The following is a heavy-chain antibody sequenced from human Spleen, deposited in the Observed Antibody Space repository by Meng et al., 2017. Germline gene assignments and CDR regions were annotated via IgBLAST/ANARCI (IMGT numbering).Heavy chain of an antibody. Sequence: QVQLQESGPGLVKPSQTLSLTCTLSGDSFSGGDFCWSWIRQLPGKDLEWIGNIYYTGSAYYNPSLIRRVTMSVDTSTNQLSLRLISVTAADTAVYYCARVEYQLLEFDPWGQGILVTVSS. CDR3: ARVEYQLLEFDP. J-gene: IGHJ5*02. CDR1: GDSFSGGDFC. D-gene: IGHD2-2*01. V-gene: IGHV4-30-4*08. CDR2: IYYTGSA.